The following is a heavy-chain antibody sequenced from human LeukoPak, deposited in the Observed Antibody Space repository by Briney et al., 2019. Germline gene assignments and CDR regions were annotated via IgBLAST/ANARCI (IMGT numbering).Heavy chain of an antibody. V-gene: IGHV3-23*01. CDR2: ISGSGGRT. Sequence: GGSLRLSCAASEFTFINYAMSWVRQAPGKGLEWVSAISGSGGRTYYADSVKGRFAISRDNSKSTLYLHMNSLRTEDTAVYYCARVLSGRGSLYSYYYYMDVWGKGTTVTISS. D-gene: IGHD3-10*01. CDR1: EFTFINYA. J-gene: IGHJ6*03. CDR3: ARVLSGRGSLYSYYYYMDV.